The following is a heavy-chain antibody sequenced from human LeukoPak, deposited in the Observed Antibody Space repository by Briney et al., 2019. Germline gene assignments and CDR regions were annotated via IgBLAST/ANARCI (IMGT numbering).Heavy chain of an antibody. D-gene: IGHD6-19*01. CDR1: GSTFDDYA. CDR3: AKSNSSGCLLY. Sequence: GRSLRLSCAASGSTFDDYAMHWVRQAPGKGLEWVSGISWNSGSIGYADSVKGRFTISRDNAKNSLYLQMNSLRAEDTALYYCAKSNSSGCLLYWGQGTLVTVSS. J-gene: IGHJ4*02. CDR2: ISWNSGSI. V-gene: IGHV3-9*01.